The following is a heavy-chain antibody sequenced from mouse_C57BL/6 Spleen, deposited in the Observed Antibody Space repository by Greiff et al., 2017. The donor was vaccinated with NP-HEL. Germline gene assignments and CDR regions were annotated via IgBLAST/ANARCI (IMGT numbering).Heavy chain of an antibody. V-gene: IGHV1-18*01. CDR3: ARGWPAWFAY. D-gene: IGHD1-1*02. J-gene: IGHJ3*01. CDR1: GYIFTDYN. Sequence: EVQLQQSGPELVKPGASVKIPCKASGYIFTDYNMDWVKQSHGKSLEWIGDINPNNGGTIYNQKFKGKATLTVDKSSSTAYMELRSLTSEDTAVYYCARGWPAWFAYWGQGTLVTVSA. CDR2: INPNNGGT.